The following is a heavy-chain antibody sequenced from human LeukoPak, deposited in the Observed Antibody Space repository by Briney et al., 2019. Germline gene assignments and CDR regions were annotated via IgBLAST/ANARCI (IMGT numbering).Heavy chain of an antibody. CDR3: ARQYCGGDCYSLDY. D-gene: IGHD2-21*02. CDR2: IYYSGST. V-gene: IGHV4-59*01. CDR1: GGSISSYY. J-gene: IGHJ4*02. Sequence: SETLSLTCTVSGGSISSYYRSWIRQPPGKGLEWIGYIYYSGSTNYNPSLESRVTISVDTSKNQFSLKLTSLTAADTAVYFCARQYCGGDCYSLDYWGPGKLVAVSS.